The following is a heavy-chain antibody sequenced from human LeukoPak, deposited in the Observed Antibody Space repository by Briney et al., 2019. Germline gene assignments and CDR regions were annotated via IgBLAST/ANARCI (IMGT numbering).Heavy chain of an antibody. Sequence: SETLSLTCTVSGGSISSYYWSWIRQPPGKGLEWIGYIYYSGSTNYKPSLKSRVTISVDTSKNQFSLKLSSVTAADTAVYYCAGSYYYGSGSPFDYWGQGTLVTVSS. CDR1: GGSISSYY. CDR3: AGSYYYGSGSPFDY. D-gene: IGHD3-10*01. J-gene: IGHJ4*02. V-gene: IGHV4-59*08. CDR2: IYYSGST.